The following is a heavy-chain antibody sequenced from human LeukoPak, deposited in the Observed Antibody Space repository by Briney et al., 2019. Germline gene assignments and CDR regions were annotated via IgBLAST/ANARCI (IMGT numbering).Heavy chain of an antibody. J-gene: IGHJ4*02. D-gene: IGHD1-26*01. CDR3: ARGASRWELLAVFSDFDY. Sequence: GGSLRLSCAASGFTFDDYAMHWVRQAPGKSLEWISLISWDGGSTYYADSVKGRFTISRDNAKNSLYLQMNSLRAEDTAVYYCARGASRWELLAVFSDFDYWGQGTLVTVSS. CDR1: GFTFDDYA. V-gene: IGHV3-43D*03. CDR2: ISWDGGST.